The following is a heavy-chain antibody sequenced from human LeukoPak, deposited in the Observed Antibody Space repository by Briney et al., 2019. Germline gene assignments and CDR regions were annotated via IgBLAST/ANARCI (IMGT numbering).Heavy chain of an antibody. J-gene: IGHJ4*02. CDR2: ISWNGVII. V-gene: IGHV3-9*01. CDR1: GFTLDDYA. D-gene: IGHD1-26*01. CDR3: AKDISVGTTPYYFDY. Sequence: GGSLRLSCAASGFTLDDYAMHWVRQAPGKGLEWVSGISWNGVIIGYADSVKGRFTISRDNAKNSLYLQMNSLGAEDTALYYCAKDISVGTTPYYFDYWGQGTLVTVSS.